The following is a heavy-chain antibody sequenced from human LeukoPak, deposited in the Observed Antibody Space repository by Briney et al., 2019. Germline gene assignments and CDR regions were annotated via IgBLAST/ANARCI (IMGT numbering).Heavy chain of an antibody. V-gene: IGHV3-7*01. CDR1: GFILSTYW. CDR2: IKQDGSEK. Sequence: PGESLRLSCAASGFILSTYWMSWVRQAPGKRPEWVANIKQDGSEKYYVDSVKGRFTISRDNAKNSLYLQVNSLRAEDTAVYYCARDRYDRSGYYDYWGQGTLVTVSS. J-gene: IGHJ4*02. D-gene: IGHD3-22*01. CDR3: ARDRYDRSGYYDY.